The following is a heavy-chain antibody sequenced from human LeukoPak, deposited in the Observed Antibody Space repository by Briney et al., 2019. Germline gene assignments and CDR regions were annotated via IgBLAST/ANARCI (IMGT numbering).Heavy chain of an antibody. J-gene: IGHJ4*02. D-gene: IGHD4-17*01. CDR2: ISYDGSNK. Sequence: GGSLRLSCAASGFTFSSYAMHWVRQAPGKGLEWVAVISYDGSNKYYADSVKGRFTISRDNSKNTLYLQMNSLRAEDRAVYYCARASTLTTVTYDYWGQGTLVTVSS. V-gene: IGHV3-30*04. CDR1: GFTFSSYA. CDR3: ARASTLTTVTYDY.